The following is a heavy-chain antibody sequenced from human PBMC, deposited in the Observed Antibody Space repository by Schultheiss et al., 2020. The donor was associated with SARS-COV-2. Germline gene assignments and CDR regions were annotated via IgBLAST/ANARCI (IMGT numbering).Heavy chain of an antibody. V-gene: IGHV3-11*01. CDR3: ARDRVAAAVWFDP. CDR2: ISSSGSTI. D-gene: IGHD6-13*01. CDR1: GFTFSDYY. Sequence: GESLKISCAASGFTFSDYYMSWIRQAPGEGLEWVSYISSSGSTIYYADSVKGRFTISRDNSKNTLYLQMNSLRAEDTAVYYCARDRVAAAVWFDPWGQGTLVTVSS. J-gene: IGHJ5*02.